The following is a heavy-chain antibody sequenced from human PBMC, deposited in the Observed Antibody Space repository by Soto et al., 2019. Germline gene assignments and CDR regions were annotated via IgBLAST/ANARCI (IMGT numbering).Heavy chain of an antibody. D-gene: IGHD2-2*02. CDR3: ARDRYLNPHPLFQH. J-gene: IGHJ1*01. V-gene: IGHV1-69*13. Sequence: AVKVSCKTSGGTFSSYAISWVSQAPGQGLEWMGGIIPIFGTANYAQKFQGRVTITADESTSTAYMELSSLRSEDTAVYYCARDRYLNPHPLFQHWGQGTLVTVSS. CDR2: IIPIFGTA. CDR1: GGTFSSYA.